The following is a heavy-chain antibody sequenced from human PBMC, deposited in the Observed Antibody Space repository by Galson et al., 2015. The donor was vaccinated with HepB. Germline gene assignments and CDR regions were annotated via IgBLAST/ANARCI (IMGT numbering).Heavy chain of an antibody. CDR3: ARVPPEYTSGWYLQALYYFDS. V-gene: IGHV3-23*01. CDR2: ITPSGDNT. CDR1: GFTFRNYA. J-gene: IGHJ4*02. Sequence: SLRLSCAASGFTFRNYAMSWVRQAPGKGLEWVSAITPSGDNTYCADSVKGRFTISRDNSKNTLFLQKTGLTAGDTAIYYCARVPPEYTSGWYLQALYYFDSWGQGTLVAVSS. D-gene: IGHD6-19*01.